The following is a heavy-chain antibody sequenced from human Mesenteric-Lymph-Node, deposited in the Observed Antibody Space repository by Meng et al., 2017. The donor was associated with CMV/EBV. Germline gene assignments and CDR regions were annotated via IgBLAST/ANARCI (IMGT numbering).Heavy chain of an antibody. D-gene: IGHD3-3*01. CDR3: AREPITIFGVVYFDY. Sequence: GSLRLSCTVSGGSISSSNSHWGWIRQPPGKGLEWIGSIYYSGSTYYNPSLKSRVTISVDTSKNQFSLKLSSVTAADTAVYYCAREPITIFGVVYFDYWGQGTLVTVSS. CDR1: GGSISSSNSH. CDR2: IYYSGST. V-gene: IGHV4-39*07. J-gene: IGHJ4*02.